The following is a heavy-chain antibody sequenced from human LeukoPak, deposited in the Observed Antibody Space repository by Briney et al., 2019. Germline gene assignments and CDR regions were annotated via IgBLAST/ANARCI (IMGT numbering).Heavy chain of an antibody. Sequence: GGSLRLSCAASGFTFSSYWMHWVRQAPGKGLVWVSRIDTDGGTSYADSVKGRFTISRDNAKNTLYLQMNSLRAEDTAVYYCVRDGPMIRGVPYMDVWGKGTTVTVS. CDR1: GFTFSSYW. V-gene: IGHV3-74*01. J-gene: IGHJ6*03. CDR3: VRDGPMIRGVPYMDV. CDR2: IDTDGGT. D-gene: IGHD3-10*01.